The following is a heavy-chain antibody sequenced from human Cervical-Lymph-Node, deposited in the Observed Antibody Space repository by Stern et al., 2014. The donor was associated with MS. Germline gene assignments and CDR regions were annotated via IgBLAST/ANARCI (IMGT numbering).Heavy chain of an antibody. CDR2: FDPQHGET. J-gene: IGHJ6*02. CDR3: ATHRGRVTYYYGMDV. D-gene: IGHD2-21*02. Sequence: QVQLLQPGAEVKKPGASVKVSCKVSGDTLSEISMHWVRQAPGKGLEWMGGFDPQHGETLYAQKFQGRVTMAEDRSTDTAYMELSSLRSEDTAMYYCATHRGRVTYYYGMDVWGQGTTVTVSS. CDR1: GDTLSEIS. V-gene: IGHV1-24*01.